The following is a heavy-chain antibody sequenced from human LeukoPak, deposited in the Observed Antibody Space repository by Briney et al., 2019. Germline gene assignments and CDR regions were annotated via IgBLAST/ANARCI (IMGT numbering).Heavy chain of an antibody. CDR2: ISSSGSTI. V-gene: IGHV3-48*03. CDR3: ATARSSGHN. J-gene: IGHJ3*01. CDR1: GFTFSSYE. Sequence: PGGSLRLSCAASGFTFSSYEMNWVRQAPGKGLEWVSHISSSGSTIYYADSVKGRFTISRDNAKNSLYLQMNSLRAEDTAAYYCATARSSGHNGGEGTMLTVS. D-gene: IGHD3-22*01.